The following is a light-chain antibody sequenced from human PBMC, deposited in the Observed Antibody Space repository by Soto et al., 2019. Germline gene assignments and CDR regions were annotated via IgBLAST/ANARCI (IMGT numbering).Light chain of an antibody. J-gene: IGKJ4*02. Sequence: EIVLTPPPGTLSLSLGEPATPSCRASQTIGRNYLAWYQQQPGQAPRLLVFGTSTRATGIPDRFSGSGSGTDFTLSISRLEPEDFAVYYCQQYASSPLLTIGGGTKVDIK. V-gene: IGKV3-20*01. CDR3: QQYASSPLLT. CDR2: GTS. CDR1: QTIGRNY.